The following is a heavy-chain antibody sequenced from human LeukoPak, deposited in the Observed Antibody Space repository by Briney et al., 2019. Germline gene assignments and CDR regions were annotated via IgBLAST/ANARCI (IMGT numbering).Heavy chain of an antibody. J-gene: IGHJ4*02. D-gene: IGHD4-17*01. CDR3: ASYPHYDDYYRLDY. CDR2: IIPIFGTA. V-gene: IGHV1-69*05. Sequence: SVKVSCKASGGTFSSYAISWVRQAPGQGLEWMGRIIPIFGTANYAQKFQGRVTITTDESTSTAYMELSSLRSEDTAVYYCASYPHYDDYYRLDYWGQGTLVTVSS. CDR1: GGTFSSYA.